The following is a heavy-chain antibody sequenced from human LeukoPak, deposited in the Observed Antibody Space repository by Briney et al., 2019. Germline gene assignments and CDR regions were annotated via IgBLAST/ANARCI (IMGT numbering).Heavy chain of an antibody. Sequence: PGGSLRLSCAASGFTFSGSAMHWVRRASGKGLEWVGRIRSKANSYATAYAASVKGRFTISRDDSKNTAYLQMNSLKTEDTAVYYCTRHPMTTVTEGDYWGQGTLVTVSS. D-gene: IGHD4-17*01. CDR3: TRHPMTTVTEGDY. J-gene: IGHJ4*02. V-gene: IGHV3-73*01. CDR2: IRSKANSYAT. CDR1: GFTFSGSA.